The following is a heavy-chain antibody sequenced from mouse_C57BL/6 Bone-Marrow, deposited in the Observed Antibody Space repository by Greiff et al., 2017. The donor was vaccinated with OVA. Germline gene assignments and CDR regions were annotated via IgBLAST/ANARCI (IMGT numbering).Heavy chain of an antibody. D-gene: IGHD4-1*01. Sequence: QVQLKEPGAELVKPGASVKMSCKASGYTFTSYWITWVKQRPGQGLEWIGDIYPGSGSTNYNEKFKSKATLTVDTSSSTAYMQLSSLTSEDSAVYYCARWGLGHMDYWGQGTSVTVSS. CDR3: ARWGLGHMDY. CDR1: GYTFTSYW. J-gene: IGHJ4*01. V-gene: IGHV1-55*01. CDR2: IYPGSGST.